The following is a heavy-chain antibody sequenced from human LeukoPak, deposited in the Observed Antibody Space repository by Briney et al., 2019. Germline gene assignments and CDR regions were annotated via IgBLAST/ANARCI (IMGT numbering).Heavy chain of an antibody. J-gene: IGHJ6*03. D-gene: IGHD7-27*01. Sequence: PGGSLRLSCAASGFTLSSYSMKWVRQAPGKGLEWVSSISSSSIYIYYADSVKGRFTISRDNAKNSLYLQMNSLRAEDTAVNYCARSELGYNYHYMDVWGKGTTVTVSS. CDR2: ISSSSIYI. CDR3: ARSELGYNYHYMDV. V-gene: IGHV3-21*01. CDR1: GFTLSSYS.